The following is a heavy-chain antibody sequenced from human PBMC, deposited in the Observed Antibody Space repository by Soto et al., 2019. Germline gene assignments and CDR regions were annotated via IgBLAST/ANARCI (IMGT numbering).Heavy chain of an antibody. J-gene: IGHJ4*01. CDR2: VKSKNDGGTT. D-gene: IGHD1-20*01. V-gene: IGHV3-15*07. CDR3: TTDSYITSIIVSCDY. Sequence: PGGSLRLSCAASGFTFSNASINWVRQAPGKGLEWVGRVKSKNDGGTTDFAAPVKGRFAISRDNSKNMVYLEMNSLQTEDTAIYYCTTDSYITSIIVSCDYWGHGTLVTVCS. CDR1: GFTFSNAS.